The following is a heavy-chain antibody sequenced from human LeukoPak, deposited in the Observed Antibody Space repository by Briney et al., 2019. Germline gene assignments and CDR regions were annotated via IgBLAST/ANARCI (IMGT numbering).Heavy chain of an antibody. V-gene: IGHV1-24*01. CDR2: SDPEDVKT. CDR1: GYSLTELA. D-gene: IGHD3-22*01. J-gene: IGHJ4*02. CDR3: ATFQAYANSGHLRPYFDY. Sequence: ASVKVSCKISGYSLTELAIHWARQAPGKGLEWMGGSDPEDVKTSFAEKFQGRVTFTEDTSTDTAFMALSRLRSDDTAVYYCATFQAYANSGHLRPYFDYWGQGTLVTVSS.